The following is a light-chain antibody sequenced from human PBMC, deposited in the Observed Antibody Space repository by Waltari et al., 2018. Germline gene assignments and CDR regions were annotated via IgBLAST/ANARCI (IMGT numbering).Light chain of an antibody. CDR2: AAS. V-gene: IGKV1-39*01. Sequence: DIPMTQSPPSLPAFVGDRVVITCRASQTISDYLNWYQQKPGKAPKLLIYAASSLQTGVPSRFSGSGSGTDFTLTISGLQPEDIATYYCQQSYSTWTFGQGTKVELK. J-gene: IGKJ1*01. CDR3: QQSYSTWT. CDR1: QTISDY.